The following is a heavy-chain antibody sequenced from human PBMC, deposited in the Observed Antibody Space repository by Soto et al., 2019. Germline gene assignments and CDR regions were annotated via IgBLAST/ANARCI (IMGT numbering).Heavy chain of an antibody. J-gene: IGHJ4*02. CDR3: AGGGFGRTTGYYCDY. D-gene: IGHD4-17*01. CDR2: FIPIFGTA. V-gene: IGHV1-69*01. CDR1: GGTFSSYA. Sequence: QVQLVQSGAEVKKPGSSVKVSCKASGGTFSSYAISWVRQAPGQGLEWMGGFIPIFGTANYAQKFPGRVTSTADESTSTAYVELSSLRSEDTAVYYGAGGGFGRTTGYYCDYWGQGTLVTVSS.